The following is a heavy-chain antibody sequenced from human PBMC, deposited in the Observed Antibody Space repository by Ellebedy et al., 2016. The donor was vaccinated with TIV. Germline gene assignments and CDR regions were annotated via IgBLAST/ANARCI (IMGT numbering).Heavy chain of an antibody. CDR1: GFALNTSGVG. D-gene: IGHD1-26*01. CDR2: IFGDDNE. Sequence: SGPTLAKPTQTLTLTCTFSGFALNTSGVGVAWIRQPPGKALEWLALIFGDDNERYNQSLKTRLTITKDTSKNQVVLAMTNMDPVDTATYYCARREWDLIGDAFDVWGQGTTVTVSS. J-gene: IGHJ3*01. CDR3: ARREWDLIGDAFDV. V-gene: IGHV2-5*02.